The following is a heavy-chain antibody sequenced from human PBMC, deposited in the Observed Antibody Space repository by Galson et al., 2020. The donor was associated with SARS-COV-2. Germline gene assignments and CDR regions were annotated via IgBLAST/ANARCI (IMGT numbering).Heavy chain of an antibody. CDR3: ARDRWALKDTMTLYYYMDV. D-gene: IGHD3-22*01. Sequence: SETLSLTCTVSGGSISSYYWSWIRQPPGKGLEWIGYIYYSGSTNYNPSLKSRVTISVDTSKNQFSLKLSSVTAADTAVYYCARDRWALKDTMTLYYYMDVWGKGTTVTVSS. CDR2: IYYSGST. J-gene: IGHJ6*03. CDR1: GGSISSYY. V-gene: IGHV4-59*01.